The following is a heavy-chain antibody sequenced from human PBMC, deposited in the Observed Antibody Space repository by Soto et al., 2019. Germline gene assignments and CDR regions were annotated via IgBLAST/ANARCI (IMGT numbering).Heavy chain of an antibody. V-gene: IGHV1-3*01. CDR2: INAGNGNT. J-gene: IGHJ6*02. D-gene: IGHD3-10*01. CDR1: GYTFTSYA. Sequence: ASVKVSCKASGYTFTSYAMHWVRQAPGQRLEWMGWINAGNGNTKYSQKFQGRVTITRDTSASTAYMELSSLRSEDTAVYCCARDRAVVRGVISHYYYYGMDVWGQGTTVTVSS. CDR3: ARDRAVVRGVISHYYYYGMDV.